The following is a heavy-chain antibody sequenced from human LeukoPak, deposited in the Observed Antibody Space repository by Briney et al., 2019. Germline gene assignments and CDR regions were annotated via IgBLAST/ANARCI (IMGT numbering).Heavy chain of an antibody. CDR2: ISSSGYII. V-gene: IGHV3-48*03. Sequence: PGGSLRLSCAASAFAFSSYEMNWVRQAPGKGLEWVAYISSSGYIIYYADSVKGRFTISRDNAKNSLSLQMNSLRAEDTAVYYCVRFLRRGTFDYWGQGTLVTVSS. D-gene: IGHD3-3*01. CDR3: VRFLRRGTFDY. CDR1: AFAFSSYE. J-gene: IGHJ4*02.